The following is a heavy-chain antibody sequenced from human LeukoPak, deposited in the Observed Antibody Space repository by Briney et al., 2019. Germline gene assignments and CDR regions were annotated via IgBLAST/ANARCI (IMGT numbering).Heavy chain of an antibody. Sequence: PSETLSLTCTGSGGSISSYYWSWIRQPPGKGLEWIGYIYYSGSTNYNPSLKSRVTISVDTSKNQFSLKLSSVTAADTAVYYCARGSRGITMVRGVTKFDYWGQGTLVTVSS. CDR2: IYYSGST. CDR1: GGSISSYY. J-gene: IGHJ4*02. D-gene: IGHD3-10*01. V-gene: IGHV4-59*12. CDR3: ARGSRGITMVRGVTKFDY.